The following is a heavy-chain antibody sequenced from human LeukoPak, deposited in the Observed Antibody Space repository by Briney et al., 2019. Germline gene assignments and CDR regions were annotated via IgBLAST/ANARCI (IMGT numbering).Heavy chain of an antibody. D-gene: IGHD3-16*01. CDR3: ARVGDYALKD. V-gene: IGHV4-4*07. CDR1: GGSISSYH. CDR2: IYTSGST. Sequence: SETLSLTCTVSGGSISSYHWSWIRQPAGKGLEWIGHIYTSGSTNYNPSLKSRVTMSVDTSKNQFSLKLSSVTAADTVVYYCARVGDYALKDWGQGTLVTVSS. J-gene: IGHJ4*02.